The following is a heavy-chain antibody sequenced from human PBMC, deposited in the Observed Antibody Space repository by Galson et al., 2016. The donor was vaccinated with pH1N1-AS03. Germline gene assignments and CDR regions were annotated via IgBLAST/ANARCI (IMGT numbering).Heavy chain of an antibody. D-gene: IGHD3-10*01. CDR1: GGSLSGHY. Sequence: SETLSLTCAVYGGSLSGHYWTWIRQPLGKGLQWIGESNHRGSTRGITTYNPSLKSRVTISVDTSKNQFSLRLNSVTDADTAGYFCARGNDYGSGTFYRSFVMDVWGQGTTVAGSS. CDR2: SNHRGSTRGIT. V-gene: IGHV4-34*01. J-gene: IGHJ6*02. CDR3: ARGNDYGSGTFYRSFVMDV.